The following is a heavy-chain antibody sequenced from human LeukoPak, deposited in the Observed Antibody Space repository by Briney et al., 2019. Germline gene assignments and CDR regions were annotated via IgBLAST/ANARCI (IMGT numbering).Heavy chain of an antibody. CDR1: GGTFSSYA. CDR3: ARTNTYYYDSSGYYD. V-gene: IGHV1-69*05. CDR2: IIPIFGTA. D-gene: IGHD3-22*01. J-gene: IGHJ4*02. Sequence: SVTVSCKASGGTFSSYAISWVRQAPGQGLEWMGGIIPIFGTANYAQKFQGRVTITTDESTSTAYMELSSLRSEDTAVYYCARTNTYYYDSSGYYDWGQGTLVTVSS.